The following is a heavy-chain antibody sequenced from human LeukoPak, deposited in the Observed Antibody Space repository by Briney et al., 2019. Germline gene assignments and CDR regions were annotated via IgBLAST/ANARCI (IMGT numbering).Heavy chain of an antibody. D-gene: IGHD3-22*01. Sequence: GGSLRLSCAASGFTFSSYAMSWIRQAPGKGLEWVSYISGSGSTIYYADSVKGRFTISRDNAKNSLYLQMNSLRAEDTAVYYCAKDGYYYDSSGYKAWGQGTLVTVSS. J-gene: IGHJ5*02. CDR3: AKDGYYYDSSGYKA. V-gene: IGHV3-11*01. CDR1: GFTFSSYA. CDR2: ISGSGSTI.